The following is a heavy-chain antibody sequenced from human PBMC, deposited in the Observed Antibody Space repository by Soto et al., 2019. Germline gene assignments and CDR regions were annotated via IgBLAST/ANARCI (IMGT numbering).Heavy chain of an antibody. Sequence: GSLRLSCAASGFTFSTYAMNWVRQAPGKGLEWIGEINHSGSTNYNPSLKSRVTISVDTSKNQFSLKLSSVTAADTAVYYCARGREIRDYGDYGLGYYYYYGMDVWGQGTTVTVSS. CDR2: INHSGST. D-gene: IGHD4-17*01. J-gene: IGHJ6*02. CDR3: ARGREIRDYGDYGLGYYYYYGMDV. V-gene: IGHV4-34*01. CDR1: GFTFSTYA.